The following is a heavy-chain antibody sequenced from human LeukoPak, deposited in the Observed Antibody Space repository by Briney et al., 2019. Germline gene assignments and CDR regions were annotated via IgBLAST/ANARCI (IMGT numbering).Heavy chain of an antibody. D-gene: IGHD4-17*01. V-gene: IGHV1-24*01. CDR2: FDPEDGET. J-gene: IGHJ4*02. CDR3: ATWLTTVTTVDY. CDR1: GYTLTEFS. Sequence: ASVTVSCKVSGYTLTEFSMHWVRQAPGKGLEWMGGFDPEDGETIYAQKFQGRVTMTEDTSTDTAYMELSSLRSEDTAVYYCATWLTTVTTVDYWGQGTLVTVSS.